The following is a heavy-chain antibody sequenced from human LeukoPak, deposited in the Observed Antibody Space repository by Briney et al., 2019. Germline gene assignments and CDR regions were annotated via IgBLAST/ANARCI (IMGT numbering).Heavy chain of an antibody. CDR1: GFTLSTYA. V-gene: IGHV3-23*01. Sequence: WGSLRLSCAASGFTLSTYAMSWVRQTPGKGLEWVAATSSSDAGTYHADSVRGRFTISRDNSKNTLYLQMNSLRAEDAAVYFCAKAPVTSCRGAYCYPFDSWGQGTLVTVSS. J-gene: IGHJ4*02. D-gene: IGHD2-21*01. CDR2: TSSSDAGT. CDR3: AKAPVTSCRGAYCYPFDS.